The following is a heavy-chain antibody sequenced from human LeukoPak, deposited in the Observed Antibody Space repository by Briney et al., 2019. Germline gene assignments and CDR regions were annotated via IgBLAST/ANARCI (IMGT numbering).Heavy chain of an antibody. CDR1: GGSISSYY. CDR2: IYYSGST. J-gene: IGHJ4*02. Sequence: SETLSLTCTVSGGSISSYYWSWIRQPPGKGLEWIGSIYYSGSTYYNPSLKSRVTISVDTSKNQFSLKLSSVTAADTAVYYCARVNSGSYLDYWGQGTLVTVSS. D-gene: IGHD1-26*01. CDR3: ARVNSGSYLDY. V-gene: IGHV4-59*05.